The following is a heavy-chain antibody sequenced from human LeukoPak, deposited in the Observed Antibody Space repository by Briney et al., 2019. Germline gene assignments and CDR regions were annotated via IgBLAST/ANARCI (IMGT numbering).Heavy chain of an antibody. CDR1: GGSISSSNW. CDR2: IHHSGTT. CDR3: ATRDESRTDVTPCDH. D-gene: IGHD5-24*01. J-gene: IGHJ4*02. Sequence: SETLSLTCAVSGGSISSSNWWTWVRQPPGKGLEWIGEIHHSGTTNYNPSLMPRVTISVDKSRNQFSLDLTSVTGADTAVYYCATRDESRTDVTPCDHWGQGALVTVSS. V-gene: IGHV4-4*02.